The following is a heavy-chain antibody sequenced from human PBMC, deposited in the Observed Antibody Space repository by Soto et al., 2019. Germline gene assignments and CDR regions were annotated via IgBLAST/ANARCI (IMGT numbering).Heavy chain of an antibody. CDR2: ISNDGHDQ. D-gene: IGHD3-10*01. Sequence: QVQLMESGGGVVQPGRSLRLSCAASGFTFNNYGIHWVRQAPGKGLEWVAVISNDGHDQYYADSVKGRLTISRDNSRNTLYLQMNSLRPEDTAMYYCAKEGIELWSAFDCWGQGTLVTVSS. J-gene: IGHJ4*02. V-gene: IGHV3-30*18. CDR1: GFTFNNYG. CDR3: AKEGIELWSAFDC.